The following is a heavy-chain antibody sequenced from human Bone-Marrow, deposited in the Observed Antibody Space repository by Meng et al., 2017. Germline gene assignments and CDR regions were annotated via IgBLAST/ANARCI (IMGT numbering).Heavy chain of an antibody. D-gene: IGHD6-13*01. J-gene: IGHJ4*02. CDR1: GLSFTGAW. CDR3: ATGAAAADH. CDR2: IKRNSDGGTI. Sequence: EEQLEESGGGLVKPGGFLRLSCVASGLSFTGAWMSWVRPAPGKGLEWVGRIKRNSDGGTIDYAAPVKSRFTISRDDSKNTLYLQMDSLITEDTAVYFCATGAAAADHWGQGTLVTVSS. V-gene: IGHV3-15*01.